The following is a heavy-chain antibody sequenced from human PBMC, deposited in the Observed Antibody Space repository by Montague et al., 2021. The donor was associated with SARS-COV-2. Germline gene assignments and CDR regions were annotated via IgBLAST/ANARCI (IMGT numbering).Heavy chain of an antibody. CDR1: GLTFSNYA. D-gene: IGHD2-2*01. J-gene: IGHJ3*01. V-gene: IGHV3-48*03. CDR2: ISPSAYTQ. Sequence: SLRLSCAASGLTFSNYAMNWVRQAPGKGPEWLSYISPSAYTQWYAGSVKGRFTISRDNGKNSLYLQMNSLRAEDTAVYYCTRDYWSSVGVCLDFWGQGTMVTVSS. CDR3: TRDYWSSVGVCLDF.